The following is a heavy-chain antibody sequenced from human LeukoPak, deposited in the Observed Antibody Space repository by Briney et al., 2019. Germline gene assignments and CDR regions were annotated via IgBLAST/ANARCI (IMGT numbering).Heavy chain of an antibody. Sequence: GGSLRLSCAASGFTFSNYGMHWVRQAPGKGLEWVAVIWDDGSNKYYGDSMKGRFTISRDNAKKSLYLQMNSLRAEDTAVYYCARDSSGWSVDYWGQGTLVTVSS. J-gene: IGHJ4*02. CDR2: IWDDGSNK. V-gene: IGHV3-33*01. CDR1: GFTFSNYG. CDR3: ARDSSGWSVDY. D-gene: IGHD6-19*01.